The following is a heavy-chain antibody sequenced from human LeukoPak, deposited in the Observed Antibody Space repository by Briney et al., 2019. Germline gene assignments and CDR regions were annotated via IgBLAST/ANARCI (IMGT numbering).Heavy chain of an antibody. CDR1: GGSISSYY. CDR2: IYYSGTT. J-gene: IGHJ4*02. Sequence: KPSETLSLTCTVSGGSISSYYWNWIRQPPGKGLEWIGYIYYSGTTNYNPSLTGRLTMSVDTSKNQFSLKVSSVTAADTAVYYCARGTMAAAGKGVDYWGQGTLVTVSS. V-gene: IGHV4-59*01. D-gene: IGHD6-13*01. CDR3: ARGTMAAAGKGVDY.